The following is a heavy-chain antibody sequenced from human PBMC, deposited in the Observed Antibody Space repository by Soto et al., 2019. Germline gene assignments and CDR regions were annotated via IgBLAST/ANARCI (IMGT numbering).Heavy chain of an antibody. D-gene: IGHD3-16*01. CDR3: AKALGELAPESFDY. CDR1: GFTFSYYA. V-gene: IGHV3-30*18. CDR2: ISYDGSDK. J-gene: IGHJ4*02. Sequence: QVQLVESGGGVVQPGRSLRLSCAASGFTFSYYAMHWVRQAPGKGLEWVAVISYDGSDKYYADSVKGRFTISRDNSKHTLNLQMNSLRADDTAVYYCAKALGELAPESFDYWGQGTLITVSS.